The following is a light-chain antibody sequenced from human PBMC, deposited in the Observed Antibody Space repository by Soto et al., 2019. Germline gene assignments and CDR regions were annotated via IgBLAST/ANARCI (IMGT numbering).Light chain of an antibody. CDR2: KAS. V-gene: IGKV1-5*03. J-gene: IGKJ1*01. CDR3: QQYNSYWT. CDR1: QSISSW. Sequence: DIQMTQSPSTLSASVGDRVIITCRASQSISSWLAWYQKKPGKAPKLLIQKASSLQSGVPSRFSGGGSGTEFTLTISSLQPDDFATYYCQQYNSYWTFGQGTKVDIK.